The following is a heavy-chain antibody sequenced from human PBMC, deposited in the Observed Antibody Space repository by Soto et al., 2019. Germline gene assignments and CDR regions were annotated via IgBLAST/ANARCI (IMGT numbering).Heavy chain of an antibody. V-gene: IGHV3-33*01. CDR3: ARDLASSWHHYFDY. D-gene: IGHD6-13*01. J-gene: IGHJ4*02. Sequence: QVQLVESGGGVVQPGRSLRLSCAASGFTFSSYGMHWVRQAPGKGLEWVAVIWYDGSNKYYADSVKGRFTISRDNSKNTLYLQMNSLRAEDTAVYYSARDLASSWHHYFDYWGQGTLVTVSS. CDR2: IWYDGSNK. CDR1: GFTFSSYG.